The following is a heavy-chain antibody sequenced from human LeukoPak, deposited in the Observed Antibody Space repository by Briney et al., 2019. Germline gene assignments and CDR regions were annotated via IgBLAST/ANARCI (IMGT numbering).Heavy chain of an antibody. J-gene: IGHJ6*03. D-gene: IGHD6-13*01. V-gene: IGHV1-18*01. CDR1: GYTFTTYG. CDR3: ARKAGSWWTDYYYMDV. CDR2: ISAYNGNT. Sequence: ASVKVSCKASGYTFTTYGLSWVRQAPGQGLEGMGWISAYNGNTNYAQKLQGRVTMTTDTSTSTAYMELRSLRSDDTAVYYCARKAGSWWTDYYYMDVWGKGTTVTISS.